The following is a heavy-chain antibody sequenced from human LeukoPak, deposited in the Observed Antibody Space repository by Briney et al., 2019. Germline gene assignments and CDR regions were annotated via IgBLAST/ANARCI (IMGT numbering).Heavy chain of an antibody. D-gene: IGHD3-22*01. Sequence: PGRSLRLSCTASGFTFEDSPMSWVRQAPGKGLEWVGFIRTKAYGETTEYAASVKGRFTISRDDSKNIAYLQISSLKTEDTAVYYCTRGVYYDGRRGYYTGYWGQGTLVTVSS. CDR2: IRTKAYGETT. CDR3: TRGVYYDGRRGYYTGY. J-gene: IGHJ4*02. CDR1: GFTFEDSP. V-gene: IGHV3-49*04.